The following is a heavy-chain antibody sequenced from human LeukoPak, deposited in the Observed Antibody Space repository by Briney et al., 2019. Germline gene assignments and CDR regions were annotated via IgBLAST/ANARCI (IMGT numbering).Heavy chain of an antibody. CDR2: IYYTGTTSGRT. Sequence: SETLSLTCSVSGDDIYNHYWSWVRQPPGKEPGWIAYIYYTGTTSGRTDYNPSLQSRVSISIDTSKSQFSLRLDSVTAADTAFNYCAEIPRIWGQGILVTVSS. D-gene: IGHD5-24*01. V-gene: IGHV4-59*11. J-gene: IGHJ4*02. CDR1: GDDIYNHY. CDR3: AEIPRI.